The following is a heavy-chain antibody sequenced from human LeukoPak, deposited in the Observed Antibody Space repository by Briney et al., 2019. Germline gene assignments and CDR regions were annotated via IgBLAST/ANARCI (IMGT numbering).Heavy chain of an antibody. Sequence: ASVKVSCKASGYTFTGYIMHWVRQAPGQGLEWMGWINPNSGGTNYAQKFQGRVTMTRDTSISTAYMELSRLRSDDTAVYYCARDSEWNNWFDPWGQGTLVTVSS. CDR2: INPNSGGT. V-gene: IGHV1-2*02. CDR3: ARDSEWNNWFDP. D-gene: IGHD1-14*01. J-gene: IGHJ5*02. CDR1: GYTFTGYI.